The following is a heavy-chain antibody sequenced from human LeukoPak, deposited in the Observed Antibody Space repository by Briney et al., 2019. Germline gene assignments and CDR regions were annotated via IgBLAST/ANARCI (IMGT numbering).Heavy chain of an antibody. CDR1: GYTFTTYG. CDR2: SSTNNGNT. J-gene: IGHJ4*02. CDR3: ARTVTGYYRLDY. V-gene: IGHV1-18*04. D-gene: IGHD3-9*01. Sequence: ASVKVSCKASGYTFTTYGITWVRQAPGQGLDWVGWSSTNNGNTNYAQKLQGRVTMTTDTPTSTAYMELRSLRYDDTAVYYCARTVTGYYRLDYWGQGTLVTVSS.